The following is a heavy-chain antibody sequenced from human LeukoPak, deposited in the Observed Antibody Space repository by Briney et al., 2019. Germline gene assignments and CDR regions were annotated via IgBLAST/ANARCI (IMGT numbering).Heavy chain of an antibody. V-gene: IGHV3-7*01. Sequence: GGSLRLSCAASGFTFSSYWMSWVRQAPGKGLEWVANIKQDGSEKYYVDSVKGRFTISRDNAKNSLYLQMNSLRAEDTAVYYCARVGSMMVGFDAFDIWGQGTMVTVSS. D-gene: IGHD3-22*01. CDR3: ARVGSMMVGFDAFDI. CDR2: IKQDGSEK. CDR1: GFTFSSYW. J-gene: IGHJ3*02.